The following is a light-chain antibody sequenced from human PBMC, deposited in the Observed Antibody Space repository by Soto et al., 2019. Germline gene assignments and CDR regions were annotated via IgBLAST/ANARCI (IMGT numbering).Light chain of an antibody. V-gene: IGKV2-28*01. CDR1: QSLLDSNGYNY. J-gene: IGKJ3*01. Sequence: DIVMTQSPLSLPVTPGEPASISCRSSQSLLDSNGYNYLDWYLQKPGQSPRLLIYLGSNRASGVPDRFSGSGSGADFTLKISRVEAEDVGVYYCMQALQSPITFGPGTKVDIK. CDR3: MQALQSPIT. CDR2: LGS.